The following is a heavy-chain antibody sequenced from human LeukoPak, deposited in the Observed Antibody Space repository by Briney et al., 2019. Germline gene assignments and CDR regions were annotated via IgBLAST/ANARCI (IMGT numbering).Heavy chain of an antibody. CDR3: ARGNPTYCSSTSCSYGGDLRY. D-gene: IGHD2-2*01. V-gene: IGHV4-34*01. J-gene: IGHJ4*02. Sequence: SETLSLTCAVYGGSFSGHYWSWIRQPPGKGLEWIGEINHSGSTNYNPSLKSRVTISVDTSKNQFSLKLSSVTAADTAVYYCARGNPTYCSSTSCSYGGDLRYWGQGTLVTVSS. CDR2: INHSGST. CDR1: GGSFSGHY.